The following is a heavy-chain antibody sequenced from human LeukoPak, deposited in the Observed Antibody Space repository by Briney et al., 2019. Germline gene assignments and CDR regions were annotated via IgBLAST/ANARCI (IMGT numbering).Heavy chain of an antibody. D-gene: IGHD1-26*01. Sequence: GGSLILSCAASGFTFSSYWISWVRQAPGKGLEWVANIKEDGSEKYYVDSVKGRFTISRDNAKNSLFLQMNSLRAEDTAVYYCTRSRNNAFDIWGQGTMVTVSS. V-gene: IGHV3-7*05. J-gene: IGHJ3*02. CDR2: IKEDGSEK. CDR1: GFTFSSYW. CDR3: TRSRNNAFDI.